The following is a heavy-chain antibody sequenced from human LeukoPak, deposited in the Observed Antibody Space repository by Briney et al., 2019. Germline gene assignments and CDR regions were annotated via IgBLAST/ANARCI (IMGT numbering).Heavy chain of an antibody. D-gene: IGHD2-21*02. CDR3: ARDQWRLFDY. J-gene: IGHJ4*02. V-gene: IGHV3-23*01. CDR1: GFTFSSYA. CDR2: INNSGGST. Sequence: GGSLRLSCTASGFTFSSYAMSWVRQAPGKGLQWVSTINNSGGSTYFADSVKGRFTISRDNSRDTLYLQMNSLRAEDTTVYYCARDQWRLFDYWGQGTLVTVSS.